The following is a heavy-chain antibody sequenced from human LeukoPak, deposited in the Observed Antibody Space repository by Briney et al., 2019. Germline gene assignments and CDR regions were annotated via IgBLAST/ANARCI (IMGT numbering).Heavy chain of an antibody. CDR2: IIPIFGTA. CDR3: ARATIDILTGYYKIDAFDI. CDR1: GGTFSSYA. V-gene: IGHV1-69*01. J-gene: IGHJ3*02. Sequence: SVKVSCKAPGGTFSSYAISWVRQAPGQGLEWMGGIIPIFGTANYAQKFQGRVTITADESTSTAYMELSSLRSEDTAVYYCARATIDILTGYYKIDAFDIWGQGTVVTVSS. D-gene: IGHD3-9*01.